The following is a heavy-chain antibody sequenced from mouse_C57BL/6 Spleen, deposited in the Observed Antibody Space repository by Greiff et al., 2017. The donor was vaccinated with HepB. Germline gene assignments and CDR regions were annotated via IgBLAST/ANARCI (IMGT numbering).Heavy chain of an antibody. CDR2: IDPSDSYT. V-gene: IGHV1-69*01. Sequence: QVQLQQSGAELARPGASVKLSCKASGYTFTSYGISWVKQRTGQGLEWIGEIDPSDSYTNYNQKFKGKSTLTVDKSSSTAYMQLSSLTSEDSAVYYCARGKGSGYAYYAMDYWGQGTSVTVSS. D-gene: IGHD3-2*02. CDR3: ARGKGSGYAYYAMDY. J-gene: IGHJ4*01. CDR1: GYTFTSYG.